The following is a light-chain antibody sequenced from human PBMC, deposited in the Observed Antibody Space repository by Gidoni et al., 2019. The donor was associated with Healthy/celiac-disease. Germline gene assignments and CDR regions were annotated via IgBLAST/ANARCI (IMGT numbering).Light chain of an antibody. CDR2: WAS. J-gene: IGKJ2*01. Sequence: DIVMTQSPDSLAVSLGERATINCKSSQSVLYSSINKNYLAWYQQKPGQPPKLLIYWASTRESGVPDRFSGSGSGTDFTLTISSLQAEDVAVYYCQQYYSTPMYTFXQXTKLEIK. CDR3: QQYYSTPMYT. V-gene: IGKV4-1*01. CDR1: QSVLYSSINKNY.